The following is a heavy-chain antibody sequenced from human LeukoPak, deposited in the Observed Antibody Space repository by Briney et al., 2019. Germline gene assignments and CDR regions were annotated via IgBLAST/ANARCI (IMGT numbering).Heavy chain of an antibody. D-gene: IGHD2-8*02. Sequence: GGSLRLSCADSGFTFSRSWMTWVRQAPGKGLEWVANIKEDGSAQNYVDSVKGRFTISRDNAKNSLYLQMNSLRAEDTAVYYCARAWWGEGHFDYWGQGTLVTVSS. CDR1: GFTFSRSW. CDR3: ARAWWGEGHFDY. CDR2: IKEDGSAQ. V-gene: IGHV3-7*02. J-gene: IGHJ4*02.